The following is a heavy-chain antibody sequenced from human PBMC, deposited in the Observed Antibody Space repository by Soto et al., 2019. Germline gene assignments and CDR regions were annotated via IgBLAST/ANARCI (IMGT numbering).Heavy chain of an antibody. J-gene: IGHJ3*02. CDR2: ISGSGGST. CDR1: GFTFSSYA. CDR3: AKGSFVDTAMVGGGAFDI. D-gene: IGHD5-18*01. Sequence: GGSLRLSCAASGFTFSSYAMSWVRQAPGKGLEWVSAISGSGGSTYYADSVKGRFTISRDNSKNTLYLQMNSLRAEDTAVYYCAKGSFVDTAMVGGGAFDIWGQGTMVTVSS. V-gene: IGHV3-23*01.